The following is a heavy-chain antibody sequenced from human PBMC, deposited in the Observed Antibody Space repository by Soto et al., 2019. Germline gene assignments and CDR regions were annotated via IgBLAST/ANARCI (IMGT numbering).Heavy chain of an antibody. CDR3: ARESNSWYY. V-gene: IGHV3-23*01. Sequence: EVQLLESGGGLVQPGGSLRLSCAASGFTFSSYAMTWVRQAPGKGLEWVSTILGTVTTYYSDSVKGRFTISRDNSKNSLYLQMNSMRAEETAVYFCARESNSWYYWGQGTTVTVSS. D-gene: IGHD1-1*01. CDR1: GFTFSSYA. J-gene: IGHJ4*02. CDR2: ILGTVTT.